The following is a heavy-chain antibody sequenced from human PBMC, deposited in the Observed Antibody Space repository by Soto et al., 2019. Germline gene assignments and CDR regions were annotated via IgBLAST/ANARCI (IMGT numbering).Heavy chain of an antibody. J-gene: IGHJ4*02. V-gene: IGHV1-69*02. CDR2: IIPALGVA. CDR3: ARSSVAARGALGK. CDR1: GGTLNSYT. D-gene: IGHD3-10*01. Sequence: QVQLVQSGAEVKKPGSPVKVSCKASGGTLNSYTINWGRQAPGNGPEWLGRIIPALGVANYAQTFQGRGTITAYKSTSTVYMDLTSLRSEGSAVYYCARSSVAARGALGKWGPGTLVTVSS.